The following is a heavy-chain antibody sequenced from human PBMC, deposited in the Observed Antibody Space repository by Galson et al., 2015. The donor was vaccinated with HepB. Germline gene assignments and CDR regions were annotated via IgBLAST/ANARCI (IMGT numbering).Heavy chain of an antibody. Sequence: SLRLSCAASGFSVRNNYMSWVRQAPGKGLDWVSVIYSGGSTYYTDSVKGRFTISRDSSKNTLYLQMNSLRDEDTAVYYCARAARYCSGGTCYSQYFQDWGQGTLVTVSS. CDR1: GFSVRNNY. J-gene: IGHJ1*01. V-gene: IGHV3-53*01. CDR3: ARAARYCSGGTCYSQYFQD. CDR2: IYSGGST. D-gene: IGHD2-15*01.